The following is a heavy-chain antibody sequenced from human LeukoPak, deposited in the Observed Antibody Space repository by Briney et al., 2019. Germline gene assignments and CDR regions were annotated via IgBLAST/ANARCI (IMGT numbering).Heavy chain of an antibody. V-gene: IGHV4-34*01. CDR2: IYSSGST. Sequence: SETLSLTCAVYGGSFSGYYWSWIRQPPGQGLEWIGSIYSSGSTYYNASLQSRVTISIETSKNQISLRLNSVTAADTAMYYCAKSGGYGLIDYWGQGTLATVSS. J-gene: IGHJ4*02. CDR3: AKSGGYGLIDY. D-gene: IGHD1-26*01. CDR1: GGSFSGYY.